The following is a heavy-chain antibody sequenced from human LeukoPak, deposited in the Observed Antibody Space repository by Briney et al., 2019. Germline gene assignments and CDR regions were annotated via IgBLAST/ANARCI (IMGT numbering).Heavy chain of an antibody. CDR1: GGSISSSSYY. CDR2: IYYSGST. V-gene: IGHV4-39*01. CDR3: ARDGSTSRHYYYYGMDV. D-gene: IGHD2-2*01. Sequence: SETLSLTCTVSGGSISSSSYYWGWIRQPPGKGLEWIGSIYYSGSTYYNPSLKSRVTISVDTSKNQFSLKLSSVTAADTAVYYCARDGSTSRHYYYYGMDVWGQGTTVTVSS. J-gene: IGHJ6*02.